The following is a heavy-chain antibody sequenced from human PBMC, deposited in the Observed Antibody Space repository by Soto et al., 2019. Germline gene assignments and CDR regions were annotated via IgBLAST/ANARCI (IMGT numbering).Heavy chain of an antibody. Sequence: ASVKVSCKASGYTFTSYAMHWVRQAPGQRLEWMGWINAGNGNTKYSQKFQGRVTITRDTSASTAYMELSSLRSEDTAVYYCARAPYYYDSSGPYPDYFDYWGQGTLVTVSS. CDR2: INAGNGNT. V-gene: IGHV1-3*01. CDR3: ARAPYYYDSSGPYPDYFDY. D-gene: IGHD3-22*01. J-gene: IGHJ4*02. CDR1: GYTFTSYA.